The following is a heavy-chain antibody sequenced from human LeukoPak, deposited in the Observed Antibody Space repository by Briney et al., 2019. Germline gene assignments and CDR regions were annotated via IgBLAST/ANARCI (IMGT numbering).Heavy chain of an antibody. D-gene: IGHD1-14*01. J-gene: IGHJ3*02. CDR2: ISGSGGNT. CDR1: GFTFNNYA. V-gene: IGHV3-23*01. CDR3: AKPARTDAFDI. Sequence: PGGSLRLSCAASGFTFNNYAMNWVRQAPGKGLEGVSRISGSGGNTYYADSVKGRFTISRDNSKNTLYLQMNSLRAEDTAVYYCAKPARTDAFDIWGQGTMITVSS.